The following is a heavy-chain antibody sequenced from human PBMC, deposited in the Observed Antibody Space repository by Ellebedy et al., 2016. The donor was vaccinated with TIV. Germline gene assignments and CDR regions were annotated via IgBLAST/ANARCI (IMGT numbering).Heavy chain of an antibody. Sequence: GESLKISCAASGFTFSCRAMSWVRQTPGKGLEWVSVISNSGVTTYADYVKGRFTISRDNSKDTLFLQMNSLRAEETGVYYCAKLAGISSWYAEYWGQGTLVTVSS. V-gene: IGHV3-23*01. CDR2: ISNSGVTT. J-gene: IGHJ4*02. CDR3: AKLAGISSWYAEY. D-gene: IGHD6-13*01. CDR1: GFTFSCRA.